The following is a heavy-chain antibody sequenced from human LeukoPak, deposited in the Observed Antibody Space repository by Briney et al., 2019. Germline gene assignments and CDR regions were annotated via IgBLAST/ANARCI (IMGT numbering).Heavy chain of an antibody. CDR2: IYPGDSDT. Sequence: PGESLKISCKGSGYRFPSNWIGWERQMPGKGLEWMGIIYPGDSDTRYSPSFQGQVTISADKSISTAYLQWSSLKASDTAMYYCARQLGSTGYDYWGQGTLVTVSS. V-gene: IGHV5-51*01. CDR1: GYRFPSNW. D-gene: IGHD3-22*01. J-gene: IGHJ4*02. CDR3: ARQLGSTGYDY.